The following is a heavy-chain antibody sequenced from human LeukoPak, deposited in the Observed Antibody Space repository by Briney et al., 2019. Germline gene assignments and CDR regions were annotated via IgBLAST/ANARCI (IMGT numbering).Heavy chain of an antibody. CDR2: ISSSSSTI. D-gene: IGHD6-13*01. Sequence: GGSLRLSCAASGFTFSSYSMNWVRQAPGKGLEWVSYISSSSSTIYYADSVKGRFTISRDNDKNSLYLQMNSLRDEDTAVYYCARAAPYSSSFKYFQHWGQGTLVTVSS. J-gene: IGHJ1*01. CDR1: GFTFSSYS. V-gene: IGHV3-48*02. CDR3: ARAAPYSSSFKYFQH.